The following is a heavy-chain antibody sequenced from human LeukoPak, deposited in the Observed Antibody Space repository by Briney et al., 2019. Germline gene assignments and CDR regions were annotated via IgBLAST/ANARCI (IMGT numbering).Heavy chain of an antibody. CDR3: TTGNWGPH. Sequence: SGGSLRLSCAASGFILSSFAMTWVRQAPGKGLEWVSSISGSGGSTYHADSVKGRFTISRDNSKNTLYLQMNSLKTEDTAVYYCTTGNWGPHWGQGTLVTVSS. CDR1: GFILSSFA. CDR2: ISGSGGST. D-gene: IGHD7-27*01. J-gene: IGHJ4*02. V-gene: IGHV3-23*01.